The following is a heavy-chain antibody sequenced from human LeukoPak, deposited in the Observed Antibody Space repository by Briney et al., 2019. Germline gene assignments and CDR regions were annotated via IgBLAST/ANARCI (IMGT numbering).Heavy chain of an antibody. Sequence: PGGSLRLSCAASGFTFDDYAMHWVRQAPGKGLEWVPGISWNSGSIGYADSVKGRFTISRDNAKNSLYLQMNSLRAEDMALYYCAKGGGLATVTTSYFDYWGQGTLVTVSS. J-gene: IGHJ4*02. CDR2: ISWNSGSI. CDR1: GFTFDDYA. D-gene: IGHD4-17*01. CDR3: AKGGGLATVTTSYFDY. V-gene: IGHV3-9*03.